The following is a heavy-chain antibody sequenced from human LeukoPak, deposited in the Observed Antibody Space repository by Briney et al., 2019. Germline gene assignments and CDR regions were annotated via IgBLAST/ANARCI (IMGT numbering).Heavy chain of an antibody. CDR3: ARENYDILTVNYYGMDV. Sequence: GGSLRLSCAASGFTFSRYSMNWVRQSPGKGLEWVSSITSSSNYIHYADSMKGRFTISRDNAKNSLYLQINSLRAEDTAIYYCARENYDILTVNYYGMDVWGQGTTVTVSS. J-gene: IGHJ6*02. V-gene: IGHV3-21*01. CDR1: GFTFSRYS. D-gene: IGHD3-9*01. CDR2: ITSSSNYI.